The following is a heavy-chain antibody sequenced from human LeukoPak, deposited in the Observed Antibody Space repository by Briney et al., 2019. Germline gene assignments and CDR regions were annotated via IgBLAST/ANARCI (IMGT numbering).Heavy chain of an antibody. V-gene: IGHV1-69*06. J-gene: IGHJ6*03. CDR3: ACAFDYYYYMDV. CDR1: GGTFSSYA. D-gene: IGHD3-3*02. Sequence: ASVKVSCKASGGTFSSYAISWVRQAPGQGLEWMGGIIPIFGTANYAQKFQGRVTITADKSTSTAYMELSSLRSEDTAVYYCACAFDYYYYMDVWGKGTTVTVSS. CDR2: IIPIFGTA.